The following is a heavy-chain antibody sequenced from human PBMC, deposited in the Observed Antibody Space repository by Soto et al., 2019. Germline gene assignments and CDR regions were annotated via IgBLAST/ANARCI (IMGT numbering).Heavy chain of an antibody. D-gene: IGHD2-2*01. CDR3: ARQRVAPAQYFFDY. J-gene: IGHJ4*02. V-gene: IGHV4-61*01. Sequence: PSETLSLTCGVSGASVSSGSYFWTWIRQPPGKGLEWIGYITDIGSTNYNPSLKSRVIISADTTKSHFSLNLKSVTAADTAVYYCARQRVAPAQYFFDYWGQGIPVTVSS. CDR1: GASVSSGSYF. CDR2: ITDIGST.